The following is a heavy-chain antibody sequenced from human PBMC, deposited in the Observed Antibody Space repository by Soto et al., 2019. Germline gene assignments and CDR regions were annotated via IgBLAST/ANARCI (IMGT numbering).Heavy chain of an antibody. CDR1: GGTFSSYA. D-gene: IGHD1-26*01. CDR2: IIPIFGTA. CDR3: ARVLPGIVGATGNRFDP. V-gene: IGHV1-69*13. Sequence: GASVKVSCKASGGTFSSYAISWVRQAPGQGLEWMGGIIPIFGTANYAQKFQGRVTITADESTSTAYMELSSLRSEDTAVYYCARVLPGIVGATGNRFDPWGQGTLVTVSS. J-gene: IGHJ5*02.